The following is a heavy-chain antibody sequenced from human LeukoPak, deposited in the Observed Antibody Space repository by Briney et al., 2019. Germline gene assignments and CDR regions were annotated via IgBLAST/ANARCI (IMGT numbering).Heavy chain of an antibody. CDR1: GYTFTSYA. CDR2: MNPKSGGT. Sequence: GASVKVSCKASGYTFTSYAMHWVRQAPGQRLEWMGWMNPKSGGTNFTQSLQGRVTLTRDTSRSTAYMELNTLRSDDTAVYYCARGHDSSGLYPWVPDFWGQGTLVTVSS. V-gene: IGHV1-2*02. D-gene: IGHD6-19*01. CDR3: ARGHDSSGLYPWVPDF. J-gene: IGHJ4*02.